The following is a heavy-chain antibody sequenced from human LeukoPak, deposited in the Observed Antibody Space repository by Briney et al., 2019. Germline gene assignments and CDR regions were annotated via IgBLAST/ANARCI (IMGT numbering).Heavy chain of an antibody. CDR1: GGSISSYY. Sequence: PSETLSLTCTVSGGSISSYYWSWIRQPPGKGPEWIGYIHYSGSTNYNPSLKSRVSISVDTSNNQFSLKLSSVTAADTALYYCARGLREWLVTRFGAFDMGGQGTMVTVSS. J-gene: IGHJ3*02. D-gene: IGHD6-19*01. V-gene: IGHV4-59*01. CDR2: IHYSGST. CDR3: ARGLREWLVTRFGAFDM.